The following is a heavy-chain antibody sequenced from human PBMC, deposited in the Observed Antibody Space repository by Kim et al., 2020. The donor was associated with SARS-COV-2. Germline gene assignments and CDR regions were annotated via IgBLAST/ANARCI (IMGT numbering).Heavy chain of an antibody. V-gene: IGHV4-59*08. D-gene: IGHD3-10*01. CDR3: ARLRPYYYGSGTSEVWFDP. J-gene: IGHJ5*02. Sequence: SRVTISVDTSKTQFSLKLSSVTAADTAVYYCARLRPYYYGSGTSEVWFDPWGQGTLVTVSS.